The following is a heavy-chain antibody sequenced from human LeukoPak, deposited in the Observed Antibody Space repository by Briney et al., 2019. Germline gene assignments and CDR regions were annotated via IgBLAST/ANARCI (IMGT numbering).Heavy chain of an antibody. D-gene: IGHD6-19*01. Sequence: GGSLRLSCAASGFTFSSYGMHWVRQAPGKGLEWVAVISYDGSNKYYADSVKGRFTISRDNSKNTLYLQMNSLRAEDTALYYCAKDFYSSGSYFDYWGQGTLVTVSS. CDR1: GFTFSSYG. CDR3: AKDFYSSGSYFDY. CDR2: ISYDGSNK. V-gene: IGHV3-30*18. J-gene: IGHJ4*02.